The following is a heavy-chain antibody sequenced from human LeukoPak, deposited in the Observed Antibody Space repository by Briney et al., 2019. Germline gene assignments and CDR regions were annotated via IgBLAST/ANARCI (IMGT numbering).Heavy chain of an antibody. CDR3: AKGNDKFYFEY. CDR1: GSTFSSYA. Sequence: GGSLRLSCAASGSTFSSYAMSWVRQAPGKGLEWVSTISSGGGSTYYPDSVKGRFTISRDTSKNTLYLQMNSLRAEDTAVYYCAKGNDKFYFEYWGQGALVTV. CDR2: ISSGGGST. V-gene: IGHV3-23*01. D-gene: IGHD3-22*01. J-gene: IGHJ4*02.